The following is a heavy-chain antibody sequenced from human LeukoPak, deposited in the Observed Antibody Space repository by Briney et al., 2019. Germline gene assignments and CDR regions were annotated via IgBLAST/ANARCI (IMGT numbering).Heavy chain of an antibody. V-gene: IGHV4-59*01. CDR2: IYYRGST. CDR3: ARDRGCSGGSCYYDY. J-gene: IGHJ4*02. Sequence: SETLSPTCTVSGGSISSYYWSWIRQPPGKGLEWIGYIYYRGSTNYNPSLKSRVTISVDTSKNQFSLRLSSVTAADTAVYYCARDRGCSGGSCYYDYWGQGTLVTVSS. CDR1: GGSISSYY. D-gene: IGHD2-15*01.